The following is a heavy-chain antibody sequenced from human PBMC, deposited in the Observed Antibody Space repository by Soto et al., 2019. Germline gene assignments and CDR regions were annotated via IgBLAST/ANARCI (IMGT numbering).Heavy chain of an antibody. V-gene: IGHV4-59*01. CDR1: GCSISSYY. D-gene: IGHD2-21*02. CDR2: IYYSGST. CDR3: ARDLWGYCGTDCYPLDV. Sequence: SETLSLTCTVSGCSISSYYWSWIRQPPGKGLEWIGYIYYSGSTNYNPSLKSRVTISVDTSKNQFSLKLSSVTAADTAVYYCARDLWGYCGTDCYPLDVWGKGTTVTLSS. J-gene: IGHJ6*04.